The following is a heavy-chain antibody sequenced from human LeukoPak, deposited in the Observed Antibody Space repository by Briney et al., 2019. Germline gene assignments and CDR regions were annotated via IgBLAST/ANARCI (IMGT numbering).Heavy chain of an antibody. V-gene: IGHV3-48*01. CDR2: ISSSSSTI. CDR1: GFTFSSYS. J-gene: IGHJ4*02. D-gene: IGHD6-13*01. CDR3: ARGVDEGAEAAAVHY. Sequence: GGSLRLSCAASGFTFSSYSMNWVRQAPGKGLEWVSYISSSSSTIYYADSVKGRFTISRDNAKNSLYLQMNSLRAEDTAVYYCARGVDEGAEAAAVHYWGQGTLVTVSS.